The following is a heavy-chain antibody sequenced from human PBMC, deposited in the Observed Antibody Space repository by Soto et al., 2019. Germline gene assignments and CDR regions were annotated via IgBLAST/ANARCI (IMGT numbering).Heavy chain of an antibody. V-gene: IGHV3-21*01. CDR3: ARDITCSGGSCYSRYYYGMDV. J-gene: IGHJ6*02. Sequence: EVQLVESGGGLVKPGGSLRLSCAASGFTFSSYSMNWVRQAPGKGLEWVSSISSSSSSIYYADSVKGRFTISRDNAKNSLYLQMNSLRAEDTAVYYCARDITCSGGSCYSRYYYGMDVWGQGTTVTVSS. CDR2: ISSSSSSI. CDR1: GFTFSSYS. D-gene: IGHD2-15*01.